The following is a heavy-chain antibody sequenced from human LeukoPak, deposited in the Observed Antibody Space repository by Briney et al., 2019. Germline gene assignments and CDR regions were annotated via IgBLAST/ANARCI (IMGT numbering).Heavy chain of an antibody. CDR3: AKDRRGYSGQIDI. D-gene: IGHD5-12*01. Sequence: GGSLRLSCAASGFAFTPCAMGWVRQAPGKGLEWVSTNSGSGSNTYYADSVKGRFTISRDYSKNTLYLQMDSLRVDDTAVYYCAKDRRGYSGQIDIWGQGTMVTVS. V-gene: IGHV3-23*01. CDR1: GFAFTPCA. J-gene: IGHJ3*02. CDR2: NSGSGSNT.